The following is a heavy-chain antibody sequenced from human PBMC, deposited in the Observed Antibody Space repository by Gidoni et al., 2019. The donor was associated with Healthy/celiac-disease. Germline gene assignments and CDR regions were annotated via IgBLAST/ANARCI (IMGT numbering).Heavy chain of an antibody. D-gene: IGHD2-15*01. V-gene: IGHV4-59*08. J-gene: IGHJ2*01. Sequence: QVQLQESGPGLVKPSETLSLTCTVSGGSISSYYWSWIRQPPGKGLEWIGYIYYSGSTNYNPPLKSRVTISVDTSKNQFSLKLSSVTAADTAVYYCARLRWQRTWYFDLWGRGTLVTVSS. CDR2: IYYSGST. CDR1: GGSISSYY. CDR3: ARLRWQRTWYFDL.